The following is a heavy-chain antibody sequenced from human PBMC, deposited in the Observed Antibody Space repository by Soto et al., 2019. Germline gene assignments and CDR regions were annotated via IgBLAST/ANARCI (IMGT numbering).Heavy chain of an antibody. V-gene: IGHV3-11*01. J-gene: IGHJ4*02. Sequence: GWFLRLSCSASVFTFSEYYMSWSRQAPGKGLEWVSYISSSDTIISYADSVKGRFTISRDNAKNSLYLQMNSLRAEDTAVYYCARDLGYYDSSGYFDYWGQGTLVTVSS. CDR3: ARDLGYYDSSGYFDY. CDR2: ISSSDTII. CDR1: VFTFSEYY. D-gene: IGHD3-22*01.